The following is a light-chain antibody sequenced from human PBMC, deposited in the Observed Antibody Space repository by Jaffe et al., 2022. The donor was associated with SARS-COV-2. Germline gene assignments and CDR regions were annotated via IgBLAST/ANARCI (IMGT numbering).Light chain of an antibody. CDR3: QVWHSSGDHPDVV. J-gene: IGLJ2*01. V-gene: IGLV3-21*02. Sequence: SYVLTQPPSVSVAPGQTARITCGGNNIGSKSVHWYQKKPGQAPVLVVYDDRDRPSGIPERFSGSNSGNTATLTISRVEAGDEADYYCQVWHSSGDHPDVVFGGGTKLTVL. CDR2: DDR. CDR1: NIGSKS.